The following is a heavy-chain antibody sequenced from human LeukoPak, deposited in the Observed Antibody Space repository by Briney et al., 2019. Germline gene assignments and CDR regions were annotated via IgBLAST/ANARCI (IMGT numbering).Heavy chain of an antibody. V-gene: IGHV4-59*08. CDR3: ARPYDSSGYYGY. D-gene: IGHD3-22*01. J-gene: IGHJ4*02. CDR2: IYYSGST. Sequence: PSETLSLTCTVSGGSISSYYWSWIRQPPGKGLEWIGYIYYSGSTNYNPSLKSRVTISVDTSKNQFSLKLSSVTAADTAVYYCARPYDSSGYYGYWGQGTLVTVSS. CDR1: GGSISSYY.